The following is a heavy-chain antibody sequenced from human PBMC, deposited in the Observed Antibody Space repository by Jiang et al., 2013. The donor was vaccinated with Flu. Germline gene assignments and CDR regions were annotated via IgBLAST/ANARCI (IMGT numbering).Heavy chain of an antibody. V-gene: IGHV4-59*13. CDR2: IYYSGRS. CDR3: ARGGSYLDYYYYYGMDV. D-gene: IGHD1-26*01. CDR1: GGSISTYY. J-gene: IGHJ6*02. Sequence: GSGLVKPSETLSLTCTVSGGSISTYYWSWIRQPPGKGLEWIGYIYYSGRSSHNPSLKSRVTISLDTSKNQFSLKLSSVTAADTAAYYCARGGSYLDYYYYYGMDVWGQGTTVTVSS.